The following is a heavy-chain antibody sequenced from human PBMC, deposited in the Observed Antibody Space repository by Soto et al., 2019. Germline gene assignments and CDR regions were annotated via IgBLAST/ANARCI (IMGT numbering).Heavy chain of an antibody. CDR3: ARNTGHYDSRASDHGLADAFDI. CDR1: VFTFGSYS. J-gene: IGHJ3*02. D-gene: IGHD3-22*01. Sequence: EVKLVESGGGLVRPGGSLRLSCAASVFTFGSYSMNWVRQAPGKGLEWVSSISSSRDYVYYADSLKGRFTVSRDNAKNSLFLQMNSLRAEDTAVYYCARNTGHYDSRASDHGLADAFDIWGQGTMVTISS. CDR2: ISSSRDYV. V-gene: IGHV3-21*01.